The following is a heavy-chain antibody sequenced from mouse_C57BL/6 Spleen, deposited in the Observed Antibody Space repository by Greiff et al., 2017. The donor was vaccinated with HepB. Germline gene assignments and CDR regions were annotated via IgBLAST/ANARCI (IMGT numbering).Heavy chain of an antibody. D-gene: IGHD1-1*01. V-gene: IGHV1-22*01. Sequence: EVQLQQSGPELVKPGASVKMSCKASGYTFTDYNMHWVKQSHGKSLEWIGYINPNNGGTSYNQKFKGKATLTVNKSSSTAYMELRSLTSEDSAVYYCAREETTVVAFDYWGQGTTLTVSS. J-gene: IGHJ2*01. CDR3: AREETTVVAFDY. CDR2: INPNNGGT. CDR1: GYTFTDYN.